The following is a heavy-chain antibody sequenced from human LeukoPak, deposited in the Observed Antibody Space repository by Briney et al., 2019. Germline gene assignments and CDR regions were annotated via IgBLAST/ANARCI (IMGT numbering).Heavy chain of an antibody. CDR2: IYYSGST. D-gene: IGHD3-22*01. V-gene: IGHV4-59*01. CDR1: GGSISSYY. J-gene: IGHJ3*02. Sequence: PSETLSLTCTVSGGSISSYYWSWIRQPPGKGLEWIGCIYYSGSTNYNPSLKSRVTISVDTSKNQFPLKLSSVTAADTAVYYCAREAYYYDSSGYLHDAFDIWGQGTMVTVSS. CDR3: AREAYYYDSSGYLHDAFDI.